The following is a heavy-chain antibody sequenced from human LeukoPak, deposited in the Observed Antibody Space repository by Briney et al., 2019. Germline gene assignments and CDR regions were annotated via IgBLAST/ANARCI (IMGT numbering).Heavy chain of an antibody. J-gene: IGHJ5*02. CDR3: ARDVGRWFDP. Sequence: SETLSLTCAVYGGSFSGYYWSWIRQPPGKGLEWIGEINHSGSTNYNPSLKSRVTISVDRSKNQFSLKLSSVTAADTAVYYCARDVGRWFDPWGQGTLVTVSS. CDR2: INHSGST. D-gene: IGHD3-10*01. V-gene: IGHV4-34*01. CDR1: GGSFSGYY.